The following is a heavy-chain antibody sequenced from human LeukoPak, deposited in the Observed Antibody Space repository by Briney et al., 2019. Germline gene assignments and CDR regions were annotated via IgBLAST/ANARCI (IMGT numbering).Heavy chain of an antibody. CDR3: ARGQVGYCSGGSCGGDDY. Sequence: PVGSLRLSCAASGFTFSSYGMNWVRQAPGKGLEWVSYISSSGSTIYYADSVKGRFTISRENAKNSLYLQMNSLRAEDTAVYYCARGQVGYCSGGSCGGDDYWGQGTLVTVSS. J-gene: IGHJ4*02. V-gene: IGHV3-48*03. D-gene: IGHD2-15*01. CDR2: ISSSGSTI. CDR1: GFTFSSYG.